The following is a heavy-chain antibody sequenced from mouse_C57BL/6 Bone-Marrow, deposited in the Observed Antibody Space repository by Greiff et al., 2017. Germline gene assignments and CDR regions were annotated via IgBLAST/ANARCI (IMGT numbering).Heavy chain of an antibody. CDR2: ISNGGGST. CDR3: ARQGGDY. V-gene: IGHV5-12*01. J-gene: IGHJ2*01. CDR1: GFTFSDYY. Sequence: EVMLVESGGGLVQPGGSLKLSCAASGFTFSDYYMYWVRQTPEKRLEWVAYISNGGGSTYYPDTVKGRFTISRDNAKNTLYLQMSRLKSEVTAMYYCARQGGDYWGQGTTLTVSS.